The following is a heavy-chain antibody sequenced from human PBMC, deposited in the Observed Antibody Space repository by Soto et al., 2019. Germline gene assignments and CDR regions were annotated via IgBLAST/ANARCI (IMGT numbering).Heavy chain of an antibody. Sequence: SETLSLTCTVSGAYLSSGSDYWSWIRQPPGKGLEWIGYFYYTGTTKYNPSLESRVTISADTSKNQFSLNLTSVTAADTAVYYCARISYWVKDYWGQGALVTVSS. D-gene: IGHD2-8*02. V-gene: IGHV4-61*01. CDR3: ARISYWVKDY. CDR1: GAYLSSGSDY. CDR2: FYYTGTT. J-gene: IGHJ4*02.